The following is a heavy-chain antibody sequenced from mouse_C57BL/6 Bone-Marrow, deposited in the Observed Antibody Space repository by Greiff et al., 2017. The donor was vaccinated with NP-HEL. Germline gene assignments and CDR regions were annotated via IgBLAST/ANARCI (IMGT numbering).Heavy chain of an antibody. D-gene: IGHD2-4*01. CDR1: GFTFSDYG. Sequence: EVHLVESGGGLVKPGGSLKLSCAASGFTFSDYGMHWVRQAPEKGLEWVAYISSGSSTIYYADTVKGRFTISRDNAKNTLFLQMTSLRSEDTAMYYCASPSYYDYSWCAYWGQGTLVTVSA. V-gene: IGHV5-17*01. CDR2: ISSGSSTI. CDR3: ASPSYYDYSWCAY. J-gene: IGHJ3*01.